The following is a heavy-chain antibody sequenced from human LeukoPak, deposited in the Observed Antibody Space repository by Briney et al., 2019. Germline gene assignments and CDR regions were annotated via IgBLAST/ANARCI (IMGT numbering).Heavy chain of an antibody. Sequence: SETLSLTCTVSGVSISSYYWSWIRQPPGKGLDWIGYIYYSGSINYNPSLKSRVTISVDTSKNQFSLKLSSLTAADTAVYYCARLPSGGYFDYWGQGTLVTVSS. CDR2: IYYSGSI. CDR3: ARLPSGGYFDY. CDR1: GVSISSYY. D-gene: IGHD3-16*01. V-gene: IGHV4-59*08. J-gene: IGHJ4*02.